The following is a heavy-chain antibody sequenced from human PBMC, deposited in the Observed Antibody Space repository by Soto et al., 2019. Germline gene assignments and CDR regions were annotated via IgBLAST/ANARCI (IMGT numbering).Heavy chain of an antibody. CDR3: ARGGHCSSTSCRIVYDY. D-gene: IGHD2-2*01. CDR1: GYTFTSYG. J-gene: IGHJ4*02. Sequence: GASVKVSCKASGYTFTSYGISWVRQAPGQGLEWMGWISAYNGNTNYAQKLQGRVTTTTDTSTSTAYMELRSLRSDDTALYYCARGGHCSSTSCRIVYDYWGQGTLVTVSS. CDR2: ISAYNGNT. V-gene: IGHV1-18*04.